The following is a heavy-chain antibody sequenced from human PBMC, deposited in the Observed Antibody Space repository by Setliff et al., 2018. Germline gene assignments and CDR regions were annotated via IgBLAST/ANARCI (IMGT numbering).Heavy chain of an antibody. J-gene: IGHJ4*02. CDR1: GASISSSYW. D-gene: IGHD6-19*01. CDR2: IYHNGIT. Sequence: SETLSLTCAVSGASISSSYWWSWIRQAPGKGLEWIGEIYHNGITNYNPSLRGRVTFSVDTSKNQFSLNVTSVTAADTAVYYCARDQGGWYAYWGQGTLVTVSS. V-gene: IGHV4-4*02. CDR3: ARDQGGWYAY.